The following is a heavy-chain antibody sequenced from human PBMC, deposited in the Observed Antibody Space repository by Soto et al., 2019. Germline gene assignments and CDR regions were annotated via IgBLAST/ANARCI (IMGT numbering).Heavy chain of an antibody. V-gene: IGHV3-64*01. CDR2: ITNNGGST. D-gene: IGHD3-9*01. J-gene: IGHJ4*02. Sequence: GGSLRLSCAASGFTFSSYAMHWVRQAPGKGLEYVSAITNNGGSTYYANSVKGRFTISRDNSKNTLYLQMSSLSTEDTALYYCVKESRWTYYDILTSSSYYFDYWGQGTLVTVSS. CDR3: VKESRWTYYDILTSSSYYFDY. CDR1: GFTFSSYA.